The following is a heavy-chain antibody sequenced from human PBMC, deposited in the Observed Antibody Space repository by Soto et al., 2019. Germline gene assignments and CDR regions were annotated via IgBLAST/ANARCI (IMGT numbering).Heavy chain of an antibody. D-gene: IGHD1-1*01. V-gene: IGHV1-69*02. CDR1: GGTTSSYT. J-gene: IGHJ4*02. CDR2: IVPMINKI. CDR3: ALRTGNWNPLAD. Sequence: QVQLVQSGAEVERPGSSVKVPCKTSGGTTSSYTIGWVRQAPGQGLEWMGNIVPMINKIDYAQKFQGRVTISADKSTRTVYMELNSLRSEDTAVYFCALRTGNWNPLADWGQGTLVTVSS.